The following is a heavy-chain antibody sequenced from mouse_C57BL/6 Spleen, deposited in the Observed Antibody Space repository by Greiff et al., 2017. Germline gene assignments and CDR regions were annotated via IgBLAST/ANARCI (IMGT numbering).Heavy chain of an antibody. CDR3: ARSFFYYGSSYGGTDY. Sequence: QVQLQQPGAELVKPGASVKLSCTASGYTFTSYWMQWVKQRPGQGLEWIGEIDPSDSYTNYNHKFKGKATLTVATSSSPAYMQLSSLTSEDAAVYYCARSFFYYGSSYGGTDYWGQGTTLTVSS. D-gene: IGHD1-1*01. CDR2: IDPSDSYT. J-gene: IGHJ2*01. CDR1: GYTFTSYW. V-gene: IGHV1-50*01.